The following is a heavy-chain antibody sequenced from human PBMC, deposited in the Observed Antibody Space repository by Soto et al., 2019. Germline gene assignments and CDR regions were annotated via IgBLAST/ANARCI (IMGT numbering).Heavy chain of an antibody. CDR3: ARSTRSSSWAYGYYYGMDV. J-gene: IGHJ6*02. D-gene: IGHD6-13*01. V-gene: IGHV1-3*01. Sequence: ASLKVSCKASGYTFTSYAMYWVRQAPGQRLEWMGWINAGNGNTKYSQKFQGRVTITRDTSASTAYMELSSLRSEDTAVYYCARSTRSSSWAYGYYYGMDVWGQGTTVNVSS. CDR2: INAGNGNT. CDR1: GYTFTSYA.